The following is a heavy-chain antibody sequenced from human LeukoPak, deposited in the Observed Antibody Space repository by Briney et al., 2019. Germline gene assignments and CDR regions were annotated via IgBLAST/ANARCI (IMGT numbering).Heavy chain of an antibody. Sequence: GGSLRLSCAASGFSFSSYWMHWVRQAQGNGLVWVSRINSDDSSKNYADSVKGRFTISRDNAKNTLYLQMNSLRAEDTAIYYCTRGGYWNDAGEAFDIWGQGTMVTVSS. CDR2: INSDDSSK. CDR1: GFSFSSYW. J-gene: IGHJ3*02. D-gene: IGHD1-1*01. V-gene: IGHV3-74*01. CDR3: TRGGYWNDAGEAFDI.